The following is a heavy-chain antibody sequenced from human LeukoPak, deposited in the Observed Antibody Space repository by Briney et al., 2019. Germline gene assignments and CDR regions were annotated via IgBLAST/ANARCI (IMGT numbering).Heavy chain of an antibody. CDR3: ARRTVRGVIKY. Sequence: SETLSLTCAVYGGSFSGYYWSWIRQPPGKGLEWIGEIIHSGSTNYNPSLKSRVTISVDTSKNQFSLKLSSVTAADTAVYYCARRTVRGVIKYWDQGSLVTVSS. J-gene: IGHJ4*02. CDR2: IIHSGST. V-gene: IGHV4-34*12. CDR1: GGSFSGYY. D-gene: IGHD3-10*01.